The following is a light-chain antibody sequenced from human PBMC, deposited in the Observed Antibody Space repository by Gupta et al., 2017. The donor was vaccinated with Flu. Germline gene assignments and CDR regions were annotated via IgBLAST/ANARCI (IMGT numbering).Light chain of an antibody. CDR3: QQYGNSPPWT. Sequence: EIVLMQSPGTLSLSPGEGATLSCRASQSVSSSYLAWYQQKPGQSPRLLIYGASSRATGIPDRFSGSGSGTDFTLTISRLEPEDFAVYYCQQYGNSPPWTFGQGTKLEIK. V-gene: IGKV3-20*01. CDR2: GAS. CDR1: QSVSSSY. J-gene: IGKJ2*02.